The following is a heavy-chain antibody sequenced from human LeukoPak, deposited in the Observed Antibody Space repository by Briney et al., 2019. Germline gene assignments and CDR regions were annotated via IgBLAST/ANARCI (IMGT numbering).Heavy chain of an antibody. CDR1: GFTFSSYA. V-gene: IGHV3-23*01. CDR3: AKGERYCSSTSCYYY. CDR2: ISGSGGST. D-gene: IGHD2-2*01. Sequence: PGGSLRLSCAASGFTFSSYAMSWVRQAPGKGLEWVSAISGSGGSTYYADSVKGRFTISRDNSKNTLYLQMNSLRAEDTAVYYCAKGERYCSSTSCYYYWGQGTLVTVSS. J-gene: IGHJ4*02.